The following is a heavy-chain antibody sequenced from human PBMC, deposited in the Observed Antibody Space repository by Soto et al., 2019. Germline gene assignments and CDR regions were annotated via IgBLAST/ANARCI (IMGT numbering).Heavy chain of an antibody. Sequence: GEYLKISCKGSGSSVTSYWIGWVRKMHGKGLEWMGIIDAGDADTRYSPSFQGQVTISADKSISNAYLQWSSLKASDTDMYYCARTYCSGGSCYYYYRMDVPGQGTPVTVSS. CDR3: ARTYCSGGSCYYYYRMDV. V-gene: IGHV5-51*03. CDR2: IDAGDADT. CDR1: GSSVTSYW. D-gene: IGHD2-15*01. J-gene: IGHJ6*02.